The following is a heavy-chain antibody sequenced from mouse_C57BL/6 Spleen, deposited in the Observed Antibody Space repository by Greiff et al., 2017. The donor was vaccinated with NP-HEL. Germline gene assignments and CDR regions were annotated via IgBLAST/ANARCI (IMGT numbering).Heavy chain of an antibody. D-gene: IGHD1-1*01. V-gene: IGHV1-76*01. Sequence: VQLQQSGAELVRPGASVKLSCKASGYTFTDYYINWVKQRPGQGLEWIARIYPGSGNTYYNEKFKGKATLTAEKSSSTAYMQLSSLTSEDSAVYFCARNYGSSSLYAMDYWGQGTSVTVSS. CDR3: ARNYGSSSLYAMDY. CDR2: IYPGSGNT. CDR1: GYTFTDYY. J-gene: IGHJ4*01.